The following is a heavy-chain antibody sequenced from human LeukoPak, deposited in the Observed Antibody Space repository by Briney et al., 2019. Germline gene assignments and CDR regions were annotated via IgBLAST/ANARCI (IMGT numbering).Heavy chain of an antibody. J-gene: IGHJ6*03. Sequence: TGGSLRLSRAASGFTFSGSAMHWVRQASGKGLEWVGRIRSKANSYATAYAASVKGRFTISRDDSKNTAYLQMNSLKTEDTAVYYCTSGLVVTPEEGYYYYMDVWGKGTTVTISS. CDR1: GFTFSGSA. V-gene: IGHV3-73*01. CDR2: IRSKANSYAT. D-gene: IGHD4-23*01. CDR3: TSGLVVTPEEGYYYYMDV.